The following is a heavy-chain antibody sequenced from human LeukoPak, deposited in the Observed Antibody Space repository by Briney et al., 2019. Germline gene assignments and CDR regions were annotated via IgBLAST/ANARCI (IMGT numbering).Heavy chain of an antibody. D-gene: IGHD3-22*01. CDR3: AKGKGASGTMIVVVISSFDY. CDR2: ISGSGGST. CDR1: GFTFSSYA. V-gene: IGHV3-23*01. J-gene: IGHJ4*02. Sequence: GGSLRLSCAASGFTFSSYAMSWVRQAPGKGLEWVSAISGSGGSTYYADSVKGRFTISRDNSKNTLYLQMNSLRAEDTAVYYCAKGKGASGTMIVVVISSFDYWGQGTLVTVSS.